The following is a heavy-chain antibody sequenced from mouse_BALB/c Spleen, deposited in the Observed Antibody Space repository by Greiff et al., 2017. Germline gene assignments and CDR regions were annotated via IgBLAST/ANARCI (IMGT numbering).Heavy chain of an antibody. V-gene: IGHV1-80*01. Sequence: VQLQQSGAELVRPGSSVKISCKASGYAFSSYWMNWVKQRPGQGLEWIGQIYPGDGDTNYNGKFKGKATLTADKSSSTAYMQLSSLTSEDSAVYFCARSLYGNYRFAYWGQGTLVTVSA. CDR1: GYAFSSYW. D-gene: IGHD2-1*01. CDR3: ARSLYGNYRFAY. J-gene: IGHJ3*01. CDR2: IYPGDGDT.